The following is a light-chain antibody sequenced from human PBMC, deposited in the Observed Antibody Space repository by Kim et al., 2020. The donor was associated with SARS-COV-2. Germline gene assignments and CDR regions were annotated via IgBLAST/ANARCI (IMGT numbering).Light chain of an antibody. CDR1: SLRSYY. V-gene: IGLV3-19*01. CDR2: GKN. J-gene: IGLJ3*02. Sequence: ALGQTVMITCQGDSLRSYYASWYQKKPGQAPVLVIYGKNNRPSGIPDRFSGSSSGNTASLTITGAQAEDEADYYCNSRDSSGNHWVFGGGTQLTVL. CDR3: NSRDSSGNHWV.